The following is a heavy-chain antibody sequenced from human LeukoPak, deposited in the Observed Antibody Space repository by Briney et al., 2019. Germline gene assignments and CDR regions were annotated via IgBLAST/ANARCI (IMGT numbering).Heavy chain of an antibody. CDR1: GDSVNDYY. D-gene: IGHD2-2*01. J-gene: IGHJ3*02. Sequence: SETLSLTCTVSGDSVNDYYWNWIRQPPGKGLEWIGYIYYSGSTDYNPSLKSRVTTSVDTSKNQFSLKLNSVTAADTAVYYCARRSVVVVPAAISSAFDIWGQGTMVTVSS. CDR3: ARRSVVVVPAAISSAFDI. CDR2: IYYSGST. V-gene: IGHV4-59*02.